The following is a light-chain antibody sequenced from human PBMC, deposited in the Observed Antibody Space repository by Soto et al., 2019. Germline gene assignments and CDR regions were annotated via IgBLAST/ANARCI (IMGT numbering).Light chain of an antibody. CDR2: GAS. CDR3: QQYNNWPSIT. CDR1: QSVSSN. Sequence: EIVMTQSPATLSASPGERATISCRASQSVSSNLAWYQQKPGQAPRLLIYGASTRATGIPARFSSSGSGTEFTLAISSLQSQDFAVYYCQQYNNWPSITFGQGTRLEIK. J-gene: IGKJ5*01. V-gene: IGKV3-15*01.